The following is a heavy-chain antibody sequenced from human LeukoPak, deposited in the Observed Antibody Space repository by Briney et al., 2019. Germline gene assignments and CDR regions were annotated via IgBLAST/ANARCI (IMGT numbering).Heavy chain of an antibody. CDR1: GGTFSGYY. D-gene: IGHD3-9*01. V-gene: IGHV4-34*01. CDR2: MSHTGAT. J-gene: IGHJ6*02. CDR3: ARGLHYNILTGGMDV. Sequence: PSETLSLTCAVFGGTFSGYYWSWIRQSPEKGLEWIGEMSHTGATNYNPSLKSRVTVSVDTSKKQFSLNLRSVTAADTAVYYCARGLHYNILTGGMDVWGQGTTVIVSS.